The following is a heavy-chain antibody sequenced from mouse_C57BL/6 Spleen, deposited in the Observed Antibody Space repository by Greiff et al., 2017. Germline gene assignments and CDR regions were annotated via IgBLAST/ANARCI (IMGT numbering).Heavy chain of an antibody. J-gene: IGHJ2*01. CDR1: GYAFSSYW. D-gene: IGHD1-1*01. CDR2: IYPGDGDT. Sequence: LQQPGASVKIPCKASGYAFSSYWKNWVKQRLGKGLERIGQIYPGDGDTNYNGKFKGKATLTADKSSSTAYMQLSSLTSEDSAVYFCARHYYGSSFDYWGHGTTLTVSS. CDR3: ARHYYGSSFDY. V-gene: IGHV1-80*01.